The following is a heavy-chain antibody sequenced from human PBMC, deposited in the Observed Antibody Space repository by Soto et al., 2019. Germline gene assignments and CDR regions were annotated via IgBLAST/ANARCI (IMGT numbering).Heavy chain of an antibody. CDR3: EGRDDPFHV. Sequence: QVQLVESGGGVVQPGTSLRLSCVASGFTFSNYGIHWVRQPPGRGLEWVAVIWHDGSQKYLTDSVRGRFTISRDNSKNTVYLHMNSLRVEDTAVYYCEGRDDPFHVWGRGTMVTVSS. CDR2: IWHDGSQK. V-gene: IGHV3-33*01. J-gene: IGHJ3*01. CDR1: GFTFSNYG.